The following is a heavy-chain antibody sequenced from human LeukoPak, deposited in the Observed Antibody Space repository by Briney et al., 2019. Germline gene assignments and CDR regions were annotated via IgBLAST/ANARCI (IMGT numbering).Heavy chain of an antibody. CDR2: IKQDGSEK. V-gene: IGHV3-7*01. CDR1: GFTLSSYW. J-gene: IGHJ4*02. Sequence: PGGSLRLSCAASGFTLSSYWMSWVRQAPGKGLEWVANIKQDGSEKYYADSVKGRFTISRDDAKNSLYLQMNSLRAEDTAVYYCAREFPYYYDSSGYLYYFDYWGQGTLVTVSS. CDR3: AREFPYYYDSSGYLYYFDY. D-gene: IGHD3-22*01.